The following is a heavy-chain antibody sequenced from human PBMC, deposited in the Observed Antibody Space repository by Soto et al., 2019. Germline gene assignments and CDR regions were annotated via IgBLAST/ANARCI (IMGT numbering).Heavy chain of an antibody. CDR2: ILHDGSAE. Sequence: GGSLSLSCAASGFTFTSYDMHWVRQAPGKGLEWMALILHDGSAEYYADSVKGRFTISRDNSRSTLYLQMNSLRAEDTAVYYCARSRDGYSFYFYYGMDGWGQGTTVTVSS. V-gene: IGHV3-30*03. CDR3: ARSRDGYSFYFYYGMDG. J-gene: IGHJ6*02. CDR1: GFTFTSYD. D-gene: IGHD4-4*01.